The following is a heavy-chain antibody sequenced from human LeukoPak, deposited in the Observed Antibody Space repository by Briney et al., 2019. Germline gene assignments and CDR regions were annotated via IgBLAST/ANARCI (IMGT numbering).Heavy chain of an antibody. J-gene: IGHJ4*02. V-gene: IGHV1-18*01. CDR1: GYTFTSYG. CDR2: ISAYNGNT. CDR3: ARIALHPAAAENDY. D-gene: IGHD6-13*01. Sequence: ASVKVSCKASGYTFTSYGISWVRQAPGQGLEWMGWISAYNGNTNYAQKLQGRVTMTTDTSTSTAYTELRSLRSDDTAVYYCARIALHPAAAENDYWGQGTLVTVSS.